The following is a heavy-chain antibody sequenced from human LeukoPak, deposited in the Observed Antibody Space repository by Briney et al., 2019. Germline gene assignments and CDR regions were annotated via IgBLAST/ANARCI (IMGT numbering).Heavy chain of an antibody. CDR1: GGPISSYY. V-gene: IGHV4-4*07. Sequence: SETLSLTCAVSGGPISSYYWNWIRQPAGKGLEWIGRIYSSGTTNYNPSLKSRVTMPVDTSKHQFSLKLNSVTAADTAVYYCARDPSSFGGRYDPWGQGTLVTVSS. CDR2: IYSSGTT. J-gene: IGHJ5*02. CDR3: ARDPSSFGGRYDP. D-gene: IGHD3-10*01.